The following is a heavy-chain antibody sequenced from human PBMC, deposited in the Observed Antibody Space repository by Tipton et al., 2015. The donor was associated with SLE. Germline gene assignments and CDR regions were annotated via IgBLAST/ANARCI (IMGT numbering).Heavy chain of an antibody. CDR2: IYYSGST. CDR1: GGSFSGYY. Sequence: TLSLTCAVYGGSFSGYYWSWIRQPPGKGLEWIGYIYYSGSTNYNPSLRSRVTISVDTSKNQFSLKLSSVTAADTAVYYCARGQRRGRWLQLGYFDYWGQGTLVTVSS. D-gene: IGHD5-24*01. CDR3: ARGQRRGRWLQLGYFDY. J-gene: IGHJ4*02. V-gene: IGHV4-34*01.